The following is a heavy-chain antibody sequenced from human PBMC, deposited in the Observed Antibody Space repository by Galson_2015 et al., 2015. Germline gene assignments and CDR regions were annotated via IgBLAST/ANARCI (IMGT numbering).Heavy chain of an antibody. CDR2: ISSSSSYI. D-gene: IGHD5-18*01. CDR1: GFTFSSYS. J-gene: IGHJ4*02. V-gene: IGHV3-21*01. CDR3: ARAYGSGYSYGLPKYYFDY. Sequence: SLRLSCAASGFTFSSYSMNWVRQAPGKGLEWVSSISSSSSYIYYADSVKGRFTISRDNAKNSLYLQMNSLRAEDTAVYYCARAYGSGYSYGLPKYYFDYWGQGTLVTVSS.